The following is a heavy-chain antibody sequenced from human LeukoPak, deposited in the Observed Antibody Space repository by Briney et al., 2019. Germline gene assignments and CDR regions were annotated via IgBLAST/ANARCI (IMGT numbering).Heavy chain of an antibody. D-gene: IGHD5-18*01. Sequence: GRSLRLSCAASGFTFSSYGMHWVRQAPGKGLEWVAVIWYDGSNKYYADSVKGRFTISRDNSKNTLYLQMNSLRAEDTAVYYCARGCTYLRRAMTAFDYWGQGTLVTVSS. V-gene: IGHV3-33*01. J-gene: IGHJ4*02. CDR2: IWYDGSNK. CDR3: ARGCTYLRRAMTAFDY. CDR1: GFTFSSYG.